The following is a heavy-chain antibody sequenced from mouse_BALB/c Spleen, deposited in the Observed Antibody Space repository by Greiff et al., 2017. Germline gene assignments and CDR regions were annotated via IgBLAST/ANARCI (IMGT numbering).Heavy chain of an antibody. CDR1: GFAFSSYD. V-gene: IGHV5-12-1*01. CDR2: ISSGGGST. D-gene: IGHD2-14*01. J-gene: IGHJ4*01. CDR3: ARHHGYRYDPSYYAMDY. Sequence: EVQVVESGGGLVKPGGSLKLSCAASGFAFSSYDMSWVRQTPEKRLEWVAYISSGGGSTYYPDTVKGRFTISRDNAKNTLYLQMSSLKSEDTAMYYCARHHGYRYDPSYYAMDYWGQGTSVTVSS.